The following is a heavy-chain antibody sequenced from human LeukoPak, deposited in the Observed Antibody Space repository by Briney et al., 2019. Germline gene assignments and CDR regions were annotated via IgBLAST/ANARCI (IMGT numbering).Heavy chain of an antibody. V-gene: IGHV1-58*01. D-gene: IGHD3-3*01. CDR2: IVVGSGNT. Sequence: SVKVSCKASGFTFTSSAVQWVRQARGQRLEWIGWIVVGSGNTNYAQKFQERVTITRDMSTSTAYMELSSLRSEDTAVYYCAAEAYDFWSGYHIPYYFDYWGQGTLVTVSS. CDR3: AAEAYDFWSGYHIPYYFDY. CDR1: GFTFTSSA. J-gene: IGHJ4*02.